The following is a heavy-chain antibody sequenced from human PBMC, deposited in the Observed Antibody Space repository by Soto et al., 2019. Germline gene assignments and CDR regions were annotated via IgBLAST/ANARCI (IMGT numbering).Heavy chain of an antibody. Sequence: QVQLQESGPGLVKPSETLSLTCTVSSGSVSSGNYYWSWIRQSPGKGLEWIGDIYYSGSTYYNPSHKCRVTLFFDTSGNQFSLKLSSVTAADTAMYYCATESSGSSPRRFDHWGQGTLVTVSP. CDR2: IYYSGST. D-gene: IGHD3-22*01. CDR3: ATESSGSSPRRFDH. V-gene: IGHV4-30-4*08. CDR1: SGSVSSGNYY. J-gene: IGHJ4*02.